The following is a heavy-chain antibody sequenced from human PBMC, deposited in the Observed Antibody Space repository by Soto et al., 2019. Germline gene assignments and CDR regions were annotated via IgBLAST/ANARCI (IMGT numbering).Heavy chain of an antibody. CDR2: INHSGST. CDR3: AIYDILTGYYG. CDR1: GGSFSGYY. V-gene: IGHV4-34*01. Sequence: SETLSLTCAAYGGSFSGYYWSWIRQPPGKGLEWIGEINHSGSTNYNASLKSRVTISVDTSKNQFSLKLSSVTAADTAVFYCAIYDILTGYYGWGQGTLVTVSS. J-gene: IGHJ4*02. D-gene: IGHD3-9*01.